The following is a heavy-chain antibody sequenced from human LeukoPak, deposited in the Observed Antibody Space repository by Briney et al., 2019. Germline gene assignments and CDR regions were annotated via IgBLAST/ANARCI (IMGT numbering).Heavy chain of an antibody. CDR1: GFTFSSYG. J-gene: IGHJ4*02. D-gene: IGHD3-3*01. CDR3: ARLKTYYAFWNVFDY. V-gene: IGHV3-30*02. CDR2: IRYDGSNK. Sequence: GGSLRLSCAASGFTFSSYGMHWVRQAPGQGLEWVAFIRYDGSNKYYADSVRGRFTISRDNSNNTLYLQMNGLRAEDTAVYYCARLKTYYAFWNVFDYWGQGTLVTVSS.